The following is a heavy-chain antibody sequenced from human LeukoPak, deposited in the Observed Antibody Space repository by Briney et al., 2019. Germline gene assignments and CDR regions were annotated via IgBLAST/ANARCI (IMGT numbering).Heavy chain of an antibody. CDR3: ARDRAGGSSWDYYYYYMDV. V-gene: IGHV1-46*01. CDR2: INPSGGST. D-gene: IGHD6-13*01. CDR1: GYTFTSYY. J-gene: IGHJ6*03. Sequence: GASVKVSCKASGYTFTSYYMDWVRQAPGQGLEWMGIINPSGGSTSYAQKFQGRVTMTRDTSTSTVYMELSSLRSEDTAVYYCARDRAGGSSWDYYYYYMDVWGKGTTVTVSS.